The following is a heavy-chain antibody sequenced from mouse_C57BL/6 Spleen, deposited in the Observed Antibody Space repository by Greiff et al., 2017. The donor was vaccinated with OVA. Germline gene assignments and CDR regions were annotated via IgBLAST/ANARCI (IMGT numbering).Heavy chain of an antibody. CDR2: IDPSDSYT. Sequence: VQLQQPGAELVMPGASVKLSCKASGYTFTSYWMHWVKQRPGQGLEWIGEIDPSDSYTNYNQKFKGKSTLTVDKSSSTAYMQLSSLTSEDSAVYYCARGYYGSSLYYFDYWGQGTTLTVSS. CDR1: GYTFTSYW. V-gene: IGHV1-69*01. CDR3: ARGYYGSSLYYFDY. D-gene: IGHD1-1*01. J-gene: IGHJ2*01.